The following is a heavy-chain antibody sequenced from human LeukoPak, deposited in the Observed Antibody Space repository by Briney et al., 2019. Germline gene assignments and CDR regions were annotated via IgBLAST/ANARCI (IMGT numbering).Heavy chain of an antibody. J-gene: IGHJ4*02. D-gene: IGHD4-17*01. Sequence: GGSLRLSCAASGFPFKNYAMKWVHRAPARGLARGSAISVRGGSTYYADSVQGRVTISRDNSKNMLYLQMHRLRAEDSALYYCSKDPYGDYGLVLGYWGQGTLVAVSS. V-gene: IGHV3-23*01. CDR3: SKDPYGDYGLVLGY. CDR2: ISVRGGST. CDR1: GFPFKNYA.